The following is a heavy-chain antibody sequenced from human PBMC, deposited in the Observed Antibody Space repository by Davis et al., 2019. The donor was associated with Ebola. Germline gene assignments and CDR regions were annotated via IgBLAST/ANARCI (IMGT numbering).Heavy chain of an antibody. D-gene: IGHD3-16*02. CDR1: GFTFSSYA. CDR2: ISYDGSNK. CDR3: VKDSGSDYNAWGSYRNDY. V-gene: IGHV3-30*04. Sequence: PGGSLRLSCAASGFTFSSYAMHWVRQAPGKGLEWVAVISYDGSNKYYADSVKGRFTISRDNSKNTLYLQMNSLRAEDTAIYYCVKDSGSDYNAWGSYRNDYWGQGILVTVSS. J-gene: IGHJ4*02.